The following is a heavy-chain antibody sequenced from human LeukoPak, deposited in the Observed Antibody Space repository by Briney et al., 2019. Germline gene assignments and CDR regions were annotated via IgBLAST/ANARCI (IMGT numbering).Heavy chain of an antibody. CDR2: IYSGGST. V-gene: IGHV3-53*01. CDR3: AKETSLPRGVFDY. CDR1: GFTVSSNY. Sequence: PGGSLRLSCAASGFTVSSNYMSWVRQAPGKGLEWVSVIYSGGSTYYADSVKGRFTISRDNSKNTLYLQMNSLRAEDTAVYYCAKETSLPRGVFDYWGQGTLVTVSS. J-gene: IGHJ4*02. D-gene: IGHD3-10*01.